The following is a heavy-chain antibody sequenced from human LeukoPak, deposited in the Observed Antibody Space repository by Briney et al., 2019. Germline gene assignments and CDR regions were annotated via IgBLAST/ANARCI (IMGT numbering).Heavy chain of an antibody. D-gene: IGHD2-2*01. CDR1: RGSIGSYY. J-gene: IGHJ4*02. V-gene: IGHV4-59*01. CDR3: ARVYQSAEYYFDY. Sequence: PSETLSLTCTVSRGSIGSYYWSWLRQPPGKGLEWIGYIYYTGSTEYHPSLKSRVTISLDTSKNQFSLKLTSVTAADTAVYYCARVYQSAEYYFDYWGQGNLVSVSS. CDR2: IYYTGST.